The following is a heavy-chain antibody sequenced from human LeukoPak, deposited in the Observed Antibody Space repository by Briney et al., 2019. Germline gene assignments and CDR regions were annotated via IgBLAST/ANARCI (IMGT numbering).Heavy chain of an antibody. V-gene: IGHV1-69*06. D-gene: IGHD2-2*02. CDR3: ARGPRYIVVVPAAIQDYYYGMDV. CDR1: GGTFSSYA. J-gene: IGHJ6*04. Sequence: SVKVSCKASGGTFSSYAISWVRQAPGQGLEWMGGIIPIFGTANYAQKSQGRVTITADKSTSTAYMELSSLRSEDTAVYYCARGPRYIVVVPAAIQDYYYGMDVWGKGTTVTVSS. CDR2: IIPIFGTA.